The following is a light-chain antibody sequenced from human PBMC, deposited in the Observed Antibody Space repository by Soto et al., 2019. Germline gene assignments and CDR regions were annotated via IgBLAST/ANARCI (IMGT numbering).Light chain of an antibody. CDR2: AAS. CDR1: QAISSW. V-gene: IGKV1-12*01. Sequence: DILMIQSPSSVSASVGDRVTITCRASQAISSWLAWYQQKPGKAPKLLIYAASSLHSGVPSRFSGSGSGTDFTLTISSLQPEDFATYYCQQYDSFPFTFGPGTKVDIK. CDR3: QQYDSFPFT. J-gene: IGKJ3*01.